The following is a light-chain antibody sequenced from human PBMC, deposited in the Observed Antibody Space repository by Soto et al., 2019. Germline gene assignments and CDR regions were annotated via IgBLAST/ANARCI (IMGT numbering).Light chain of an antibody. V-gene: IGKV2-28*01. Sequence: EIVMTQSPLSLPVTPGAPASISCRSSQSLLHSNGYHYLDWYLQTPGQSPQLLIYSVSNRASGVPDRFSGSGAGTDFTLKISRVGAEDVGVYYCMEGLKAWTFGQGTKVEIK. CDR2: SVS. CDR1: QSLLHSNGYHY. CDR3: MEGLKAWT. J-gene: IGKJ1*01.